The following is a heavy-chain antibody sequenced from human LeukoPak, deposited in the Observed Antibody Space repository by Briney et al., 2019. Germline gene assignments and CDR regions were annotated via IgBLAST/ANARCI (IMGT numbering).Heavy chain of an antibody. CDR2: INHSGST. Sequence: PSETLSLTCAVYGGSFSGLSWTWIRQPPGKGLEWIGEINHSGSTNYNPSLNSRVTISLDTSKNQFSLKLSSVTAADTAVYYCARHFRGYLYYFDYWGQGTLVTVSS. J-gene: IGHJ4*02. V-gene: IGHV4-34*01. D-gene: IGHD5-12*01. CDR1: GGSFSGLS. CDR3: ARHFRGYLYYFDY.